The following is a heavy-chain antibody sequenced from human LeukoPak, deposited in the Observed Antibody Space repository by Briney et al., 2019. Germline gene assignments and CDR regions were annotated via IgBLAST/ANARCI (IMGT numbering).Heavy chain of an antibody. CDR1: GYTVTDYY. CDR2: INPNSGGT. CDR3: ARSRSSSTYYDGIDY. Sequence: GASVKVSCRASGYTVTDYYIHWVRQAPGQGLEWRRWINPNSGGTGYAQKFQGRVTLTRDTSIGSAYMELSRLTSADAAVFYCARSRSSSTYYDGIDYWGPGTLVTVSS. J-gene: IGHJ4*02. D-gene: IGHD3-10*01. V-gene: IGHV1-2*02.